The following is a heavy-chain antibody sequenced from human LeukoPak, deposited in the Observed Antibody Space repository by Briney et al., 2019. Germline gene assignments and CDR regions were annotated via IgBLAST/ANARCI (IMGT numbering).Heavy chain of an antibody. CDR1: GFTFSSYA. Sequence: GRSLRLSCAASGFTFSSYAMHWVRQAPGKGLEWVAVISYDGSNKYYADSVQGRFTISRGNSKNTLYLQMSSLRAEDTAVYYCAKGPNGDYIGTFDIWGQGTMDTVSS. CDR2: ISYDGSNK. V-gene: IGHV3-30-3*01. D-gene: IGHD4-17*01. J-gene: IGHJ3*02. CDR3: AKGPNGDYIGTFDI.